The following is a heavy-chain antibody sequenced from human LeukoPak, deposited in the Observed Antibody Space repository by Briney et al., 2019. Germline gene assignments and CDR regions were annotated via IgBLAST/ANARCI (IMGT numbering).Heavy chain of an antibody. J-gene: IGHJ6*03. CDR3: ARVGAARPRYYYYYMDV. V-gene: IGHV1-18*01. Sequence: GASVKVSCKASGYTFTSYGISWVRQAPGQGLEWMGWISAYNGNTNYAQKLQGRVTMTTDTSTSTAYMELRSLRSDDTAVYYCARVGAARPRYYYYYMDVWGKGTTVTVSS. D-gene: IGHD6-6*01. CDR2: ISAYNGNT. CDR1: GYTFTSYG.